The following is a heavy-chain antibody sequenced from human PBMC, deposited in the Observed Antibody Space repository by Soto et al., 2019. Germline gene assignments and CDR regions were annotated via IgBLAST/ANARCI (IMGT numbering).Heavy chain of an antibody. V-gene: IGHV3-74*01. CDR2: INPDGSSA. Sequence: GGSLRLSCAASGLTISSYWMHWVRQAPGKGLVWVSRINPDGSSAAYADSVKGRFTISRDNAKNTLYLQMNTLRAEDTAVYYCSRVGYWGQGTLVTVSS. CDR3: SRVGY. J-gene: IGHJ4*02. CDR1: GLTISSYW.